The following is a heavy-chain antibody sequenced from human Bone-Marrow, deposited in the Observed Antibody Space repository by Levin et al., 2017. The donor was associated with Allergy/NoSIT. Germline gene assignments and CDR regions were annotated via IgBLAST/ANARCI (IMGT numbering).Heavy chain of an antibody. Sequence: GGSLRLSCAASGFTVSSNYMSWVRQAPGKGLEWVSVIYSGGSTYYADSVKGRFTISRDNSKNTLYLQMNSLRAEDTAVYYCARGGETYYYDSSGYPPDYWGQGTLVTVSS. CDR3: ARGGETYYYDSSGYPPDY. CDR1: GFTVSSNY. D-gene: IGHD3-22*01. CDR2: IYSGGST. J-gene: IGHJ4*02. V-gene: IGHV3-53*01.